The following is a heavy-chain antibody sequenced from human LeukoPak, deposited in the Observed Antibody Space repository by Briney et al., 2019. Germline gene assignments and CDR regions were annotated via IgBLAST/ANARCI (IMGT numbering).Heavy chain of an antibody. CDR3: AKWYYYGSGSRGFDP. CDR1: GFTVSSNS. V-gene: IGHV3-23*01. CDR2: ISGSGGST. J-gene: IGHJ5*02. Sequence: GGSLRLSCTVSGFTVSSNSMSWVRQAPGKGLEWVSGISGSGGSTYYADSVKGRFTISRDNSKNTLYLQMNSLRAEDTALYYCAKWYYYGSGSRGFDPWGQGTLVTVSS. D-gene: IGHD3-10*01.